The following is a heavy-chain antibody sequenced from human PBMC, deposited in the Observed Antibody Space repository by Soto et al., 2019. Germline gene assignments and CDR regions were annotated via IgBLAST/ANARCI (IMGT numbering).Heavy chain of an antibody. CDR3: ARAHYWNDEGGWFDP. J-gene: IGHJ5*02. CDR1: GYTFTSYG. Sequence: QVQLVQSGAEVKKPGASVKVSCKASGYTFTSYGISWVRQAPRQGLEWMGWISAYNGNTNYAQKLQGRVTMTTDTSTSTAYMGLRSLRSGDTAVYYCARAHYWNDEGGWFDPWGQGTLVTVSS. V-gene: IGHV1-18*01. D-gene: IGHD1-1*01. CDR2: ISAYNGNT.